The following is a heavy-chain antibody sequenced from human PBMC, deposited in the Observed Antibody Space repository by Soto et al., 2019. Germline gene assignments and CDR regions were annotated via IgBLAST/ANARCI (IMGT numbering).Heavy chain of an antibody. J-gene: IGHJ6*02. CDR2: IGTAGDT. V-gene: IGHV3-13*04. Sequence: LRLSCAASGFTFSSYDMHWVRQATGKGLEWVSAIGTAGDTYYPGSVKGRFTISRENAKNSLYLQMNSLRAEDTAVYYCARDPNIVLVPAALRSYYYYYGMDVWGQGTTVTVSS. CDR3: ARDPNIVLVPAALRSYYYYYGMDV. CDR1: GFTFSSYD. D-gene: IGHD2-2*01.